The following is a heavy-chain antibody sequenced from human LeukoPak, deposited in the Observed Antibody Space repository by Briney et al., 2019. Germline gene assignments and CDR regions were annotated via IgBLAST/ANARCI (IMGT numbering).Heavy chain of an antibody. Sequence: GGSLRPSCAASGFPLSSYAMSWVRQGPGKGLEWVAATSSSDPGTYHADSVRGRLTISRDNSKNTLYLQMNRLRVEDAAVYYCARAPVTSCRGAFCYPFDYWGQGTLVTVSS. D-gene: IGHD2-15*01. CDR2: TSSSDPGT. CDR1: GFPLSSYA. CDR3: ARAPVTSCRGAFCYPFDY. V-gene: IGHV3-23*01. J-gene: IGHJ4*02.